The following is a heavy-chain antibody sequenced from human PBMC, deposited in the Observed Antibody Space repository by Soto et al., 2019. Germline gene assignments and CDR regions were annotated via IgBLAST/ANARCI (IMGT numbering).Heavy chain of an antibody. Sequence: QVQLVQSGAEVKKPGSSVKVSCKASGGTFSSYTISWVRQAPGQGLEWMGRIIPILGIANYAQKFQGRVTISXDNXTXADYMELSSPRSEDRAVYDGAGGGYSGCDDAPPNGYWGQGTLVTVS. V-gene: IGHV1-69*02. D-gene: IGHD5-12*01. CDR2: IIPILGIA. CDR1: GGTFSSYT. CDR3: AGGGYSGCDDAPPNGY. J-gene: IGHJ4*02.